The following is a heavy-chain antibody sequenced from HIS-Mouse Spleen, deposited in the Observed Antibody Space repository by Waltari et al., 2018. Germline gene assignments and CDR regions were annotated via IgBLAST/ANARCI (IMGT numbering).Heavy chain of an antibody. J-gene: IGHJ4*02. CDR1: GYTFTSYD. Sequence: QVQLVQSGAEVKKPGASVKVSCKASGYTFTSYDINWVRQATGQGLEWMGSTNPDSGKTGDGQTFQGRVMMTRNTSISTAYMELGSLRSEDTAVYYCARVYYDFWSGYYYWGQGTLVTVSS. V-gene: IGHV1-8*01. D-gene: IGHD3-3*01. CDR2: TNPDSGKT. CDR3: ARVYYDFWSGYYY.